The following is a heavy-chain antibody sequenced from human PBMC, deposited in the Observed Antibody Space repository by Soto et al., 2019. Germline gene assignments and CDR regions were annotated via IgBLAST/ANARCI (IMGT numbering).Heavy chain of an antibody. Sequence: SETLSLTCTVSVGSVSNSEYYWSWIRQPPGRGLEWIAYIYYSGSTNYSPSLKSRVTISIDTSKNQFSLKLSSVTEADTAVYYCARNGFCSGNSCYPNWFDPWGQGTLVTVSS. CDR3: ARNGFCSGNSCYPNWFDP. D-gene: IGHD2-15*01. J-gene: IGHJ5*02. CDR2: IYYSGST. V-gene: IGHV4-61*08. CDR1: VGSVSNSEYY.